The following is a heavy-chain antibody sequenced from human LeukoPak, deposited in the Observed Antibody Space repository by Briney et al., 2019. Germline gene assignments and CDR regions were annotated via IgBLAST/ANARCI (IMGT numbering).Heavy chain of an antibody. J-gene: IGHJ6*02. Sequence: GGSLRLSCAASGFNFIDYSMNWVRQAPGKGLEWISYIGISSGNTKYADSVKGRFTISRDNAKNSLYLQMNSLRAEDTAVYYCARDGDSSTVPPAYYYGMDVWGQGTTVTVSS. CDR1: GFNFIDYS. CDR3: ARDGDSSTVPPAYYYGMDV. CDR2: IGISSGNT. D-gene: IGHD6-13*01. V-gene: IGHV3-48*04.